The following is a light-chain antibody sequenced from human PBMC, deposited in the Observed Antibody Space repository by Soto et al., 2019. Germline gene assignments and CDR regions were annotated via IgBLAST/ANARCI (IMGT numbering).Light chain of an antibody. CDR2: GAS. CDR3: QQYGSSQYT. Sequence: EIVLTQSPGTLSLSPGESATLSCRASQIVSSSYLAWYQQKPGQAPRLLIYGASSRATGIPDRFSGSGSGTDFTLTISRLEPEDSAVYYCQQYGSSQYTFGQGTTLEIK. V-gene: IGKV3-20*01. CDR1: QIVSSSY. J-gene: IGKJ2*01.